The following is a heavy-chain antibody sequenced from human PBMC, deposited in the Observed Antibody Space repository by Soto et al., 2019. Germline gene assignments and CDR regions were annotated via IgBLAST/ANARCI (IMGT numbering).Heavy chain of an antibody. CDR2: ASGSGDNT. Sequence: EVQLLESGGGLAQPGGSLRLSCAASGFPFRNYGMSWVRQAPGKGLEWVSSASGSGDNTDYADTVKGRFTISRDKSKNNVFLQMNSLRAEDTAVYYCAKDRYRYSCCLHNWFDPWGQGTLVTVSS. V-gene: IGHV3-23*01. CDR3: AKDRYRYSCCLHNWFDP. CDR1: GFPFRNYG. J-gene: IGHJ5*02. D-gene: IGHD6-19*01.